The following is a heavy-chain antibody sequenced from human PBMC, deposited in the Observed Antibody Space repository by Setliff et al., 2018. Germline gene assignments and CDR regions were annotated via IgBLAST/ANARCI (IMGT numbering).Heavy chain of an antibody. V-gene: IGHV4-39*01. J-gene: IGHJ4*02. CDR3: ARTGTYRYFDY. CDR2: IYSGGTT. CDR1: GDSMNSGVYY. Sequence: SETLSLTCKVSGDSMNSGVYYWAWIRQPPGKGLEWIGRIYSGGTTYYNSSLKSRVTISVDMSKSQFSLRLNSVTAADTAVYYCARTGTYRYFDYWGRGTLVTVSS. D-gene: IGHD1-1*01.